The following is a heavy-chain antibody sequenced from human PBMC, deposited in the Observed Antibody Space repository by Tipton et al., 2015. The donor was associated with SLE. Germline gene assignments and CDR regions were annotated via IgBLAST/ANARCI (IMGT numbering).Heavy chain of an antibody. Sequence: TLSLTCAVYGGSFSGYYWSWIRQPPGKGLEWIGEINHSGSTNYNPSLKSRVTISVDTSKNQFSLKLSSVTAADTAVYYCARTGWSVSGYFDYWGQGTLVTVSS. V-gene: IGHV4-34*01. CDR2: INHSGST. CDR1: GGSFSGYY. D-gene: IGHD3-22*01. CDR3: ARTGWSVSGYFDY. J-gene: IGHJ4*02.